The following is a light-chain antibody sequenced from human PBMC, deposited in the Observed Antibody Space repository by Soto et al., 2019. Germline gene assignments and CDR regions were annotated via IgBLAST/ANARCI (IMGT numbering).Light chain of an antibody. V-gene: IGLV2-14*01. Sequence: QSALTQPASVSGSPGQSITISCTGTSSDVGGYNYVSWYQQHPGKAPKLIIYNVSNRPSGVSNRFSGSKSGNTASLTNSGLQAEDEGHYYCSSFTSSNTVLFGGGTKVTVL. CDR3: SSFTSSNTVL. CDR2: NVS. CDR1: SSDVGGYNY. J-gene: IGLJ2*01.